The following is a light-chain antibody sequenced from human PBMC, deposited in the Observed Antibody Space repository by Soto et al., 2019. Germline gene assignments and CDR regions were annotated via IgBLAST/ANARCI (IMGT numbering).Light chain of an antibody. V-gene: IGLV1-47*01. CDR3: TVWDDSLRGRL. J-gene: IGLJ2*01. CDR2: RNN. Sequence: QSVLTQPPSASGTPGQRVTISCSGSSSNIESNSVYWYQQFPGTAPRLLIYRNNQRPSGVPDRVSGSKSGTSASLAISALRSEDEADYYCTVWDDSLRGRLFGGGTKLTVL. CDR1: SSNIESNS.